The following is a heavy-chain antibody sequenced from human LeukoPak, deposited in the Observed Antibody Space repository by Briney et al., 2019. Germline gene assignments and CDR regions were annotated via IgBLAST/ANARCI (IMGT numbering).Heavy chain of an antibody. V-gene: IGHV4-59*08. CDR1: GGSISYDY. CDR3: ATLRGASTAVFDS. J-gene: IGHJ4*02. CDR2: IHYSGAT. Sequence: SETLSLTCTVSGGSISYDYWTWIRQSPGKRLEWIGYIHYSGATNYSPSLKSRVTISVDTSKNQFSLKLSSVTAADTALYYCATLRGASTAVFDSWGQGTLVNVSS. D-gene: IGHD2-21*02.